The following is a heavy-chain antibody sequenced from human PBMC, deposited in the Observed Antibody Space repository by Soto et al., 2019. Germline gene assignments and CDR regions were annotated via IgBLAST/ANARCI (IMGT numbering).Heavy chain of an antibody. CDR3: ARENQQLVSSLDS. J-gene: IGHJ4*02. CDR1: GDSVSSRNAA. D-gene: IGHD6-6*01. Sequence: SQTLSLTCAISGDSVSSRNAAWNWVRQSPSRGLEWLGRTYYKSKWYNDYSLSVRSRITISPDTSNNRFSLQLNSVTPEDTAVYFCARENQQLVSSLDSWGQGILVTVSS. V-gene: IGHV6-1*01. CDR2: TYYKSKWYN.